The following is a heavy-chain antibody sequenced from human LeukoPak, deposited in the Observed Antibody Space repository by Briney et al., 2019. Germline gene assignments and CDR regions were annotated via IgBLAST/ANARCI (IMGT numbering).Heavy chain of an antibody. V-gene: IGHV3-7*01. D-gene: IGHD2-8*01. J-gene: IGHJ4*02. CDR1: GFTFSSYA. Sequence: PGGSLRLSCAASGFTFSSYAMSWVRQAPGKGLEWVANIKQDGSEKYYVDSVKGRFTISRDNAKNSLYLQMNSLRAEDTAVYYCARDVLMVYASLDYWGQGTLVTVSS. CDR2: IKQDGSEK. CDR3: ARDVLMVYASLDY.